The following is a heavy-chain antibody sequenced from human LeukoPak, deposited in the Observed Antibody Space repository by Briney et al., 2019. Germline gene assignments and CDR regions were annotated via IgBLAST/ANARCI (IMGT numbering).Heavy chain of an antibody. CDR3: ARANDYVWGNYHYTSNNYFDF. Sequence: GGSLRLSCAASGFTFSDYYMTWIRQAPGKGLEWISYISQSSAAIYYADSVKGRFTISRDDVKSSLYLQMNSLRAEDTAVYYCARANDYVWGNYHYTSNNYFDFWGQGTLVTVSS. D-gene: IGHD3-16*02. CDR2: ISQSSAAI. V-gene: IGHV3-11*04. J-gene: IGHJ4*02. CDR1: GFTFSDYY.